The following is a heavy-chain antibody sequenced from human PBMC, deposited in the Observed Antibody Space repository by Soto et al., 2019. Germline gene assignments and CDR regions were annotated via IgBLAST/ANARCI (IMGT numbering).Heavy chain of an antibody. Sequence: PGESLKISCKGSGYSFTSYWISWVRQMPGKGLDWMGRIDPSDSYTNYSPSFQGHVTISADKSISTAYLRWSSLKASDTAMYYCARGYCTNGVCSYYYYGMDVWGQGTTVTVTS. CDR3: ARGYCTNGVCSYYYYGMDV. CDR1: GYSFTSYW. D-gene: IGHD2-8*01. CDR2: IDPSDSYT. V-gene: IGHV5-10-1*01. J-gene: IGHJ6*02.